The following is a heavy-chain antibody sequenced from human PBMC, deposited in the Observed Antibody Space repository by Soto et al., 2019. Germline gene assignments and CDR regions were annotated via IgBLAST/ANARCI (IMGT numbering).Heavy chain of an antibody. J-gene: IGHJ5*02. CDR3: ARWDDNRVLDP. CDR1: AFTFSDYY. D-gene: IGHD1-26*01. V-gene: IGHV3-11*04. Sequence: GGSLRLSCAASAFTFSDYYMSWIRQAPGKGLEWVSYISSSGSIIYYADSVKGRFTISRDNFNNMLYLQMNSLRVEDTAVYYCARWDDNRVLDPWSQGTLVTVSS. CDR2: ISSSGSII.